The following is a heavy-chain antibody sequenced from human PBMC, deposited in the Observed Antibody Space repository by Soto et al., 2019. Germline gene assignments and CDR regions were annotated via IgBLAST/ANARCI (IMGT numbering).Heavy chain of an antibody. J-gene: IGHJ3*02. CDR2: IYSGGST. D-gene: IGHD4-17*01. V-gene: IGHV3-53*04. CDR1: GFTVSSNY. CDR3: ARGVTTGHDAFDI. Sequence: EVQLVESGGGLVQPGGSLRLSCAASGFTVSSNYMSWVRQAPGKGLEWGSVIYSGGSTYYADSVKGRFTISRHNSKNTLYLQMNSLRAEDTAVYYCARGVTTGHDAFDIWGQGTMVPVS.